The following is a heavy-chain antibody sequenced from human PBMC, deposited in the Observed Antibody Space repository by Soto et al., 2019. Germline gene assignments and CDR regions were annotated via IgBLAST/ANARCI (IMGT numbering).Heavy chain of an antibody. J-gene: IGHJ6*02. CDR3: ARQNCSSTSPIYPYYYYGMDV. Sequence: GESLKISCKGSGYSFTSYWIGWVRQMPGKGLEWMGIIYPGDSDTRYSPSFQGQVTISADKSISTAYLQWSRLKASDTAMYYCARQNCSSTSPIYPYYYYGMDVWGQGTTVTVSS. D-gene: IGHD2-2*01. CDR1: GYSFTSYW. CDR2: IYPGDSDT. V-gene: IGHV5-51*01.